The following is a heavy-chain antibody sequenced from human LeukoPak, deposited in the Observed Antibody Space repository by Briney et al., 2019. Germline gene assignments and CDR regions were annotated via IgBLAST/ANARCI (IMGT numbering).Heavy chain of an antibody. V-gene: IGHV4-4*02. CDR3: ARATVGAISSFDY. D-gene: IGHD1-26*01. Sequence: SGTLSLTCGVAGDSISSSWWSWIRLPPGKGLEWIGEIFHSGSTLYNPSLKSGVTISVDKSKNHFSLKLSSVTVADTAVYYCARATVGAISSFDYWRQGIPVTVSS. CDR1: GDSISSSW. J-gene: IGHJ4*02. CDR2: IFHSGST.